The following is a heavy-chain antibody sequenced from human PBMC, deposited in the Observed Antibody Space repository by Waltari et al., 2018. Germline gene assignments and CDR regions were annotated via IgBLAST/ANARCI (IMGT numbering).Heavy chain of an antibody. CDR2: INPSGGST. D-gene: IGHD4-17*01. V-gene: IGHV1-46*01. J-gene: IGHJ4*02. Sequence: QVQLVQSGAEVKKPGASVKVSCKASGYTFTSYYMHWVRQAPGQGLEWMGIINPSGGSTSYAQKCQGRVTISVDTSKNQFSLKLSSVTAADTAVYYCAADRIYGDYANWGQGTLVTVSS. CDR1: GYTFTSYY. CDR3: AADRIYGDYAN.